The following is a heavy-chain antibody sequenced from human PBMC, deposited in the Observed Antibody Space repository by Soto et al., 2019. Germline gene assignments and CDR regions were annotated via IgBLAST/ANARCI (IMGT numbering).Heavy chain of an antibody. CDR3: AKAPDGSGREYYCDY. CDR1: GFTFSRYW. J-gene: IGHJ4*02. D-gene: IGHD3-10*01. Sequence: EVQLVESGGGVVQPGGSLRLSCATPGFTFSRYWMTWVRQVPGKGLEWVANINQDGTEKYYLASVKGRFTISRDNAKDSLDLQMNALSADDTAVYYCAKAPDGSGREYYCDYWGQGTLVTVSS. CDR2: INQDGTEK. V-gene: IGHV3-7*01.